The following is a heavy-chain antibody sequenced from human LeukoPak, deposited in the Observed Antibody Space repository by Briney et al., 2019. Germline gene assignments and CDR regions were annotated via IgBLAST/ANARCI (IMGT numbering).Heavy chain of an antibody. J-gene: IGHJ4*02. CDR3: AKSHSEAQRGYFDY. V-gene: IGHV3-23*01. D-gene: IGHD1-14*01. Sequence: GGSLRLSCAASGFIFGTSAMSWVRQAPKKGLEWVSTISDNGYSTYYADSVRGRFTVSSDNSKNTLYLQVSSLRAEDTAVYYCAKSHSEAQRGYFDYWGQGTLVTVSS. CDR2: ISDNGYST. CDR1: GFIFGTSA.